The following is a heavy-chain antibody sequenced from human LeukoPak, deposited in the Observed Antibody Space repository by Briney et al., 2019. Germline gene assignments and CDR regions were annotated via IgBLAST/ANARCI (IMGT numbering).Heavy chain of an antibody. CDR1: GFTFSAYS. CDR2: ITSSGDYI. Sequence: PGGSLRLSCEASGFTFSAYSMNWVRQAPGKGLEWVSCITSSGDYIYYADSVKGRFTIYRDNAKNSLNLQMNSLRAEDTAVYYCARDLSLDYWGQGTLVTVSS. CDR3: ARDLSLDY. J-gene: IGHJ4*02. V-gene: IGHV3-21*04.